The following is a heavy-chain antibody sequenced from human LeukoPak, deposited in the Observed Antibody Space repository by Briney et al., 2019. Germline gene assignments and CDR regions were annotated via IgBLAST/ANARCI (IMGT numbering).Heavy chain of an antibody. D-gene: IGHD1-26*01. CDR2: IKAKAHGGTI. CDR3: TTDGVGVEGATYDN. J-gene: IGHJ4*02. V-gene: IGHV3-15*01. Sequence: SGGSLRLSCAASGFTFINAWMAWVRQAPGKGLEWVGRIKAKAHGGTIEYAAPVKGRFTISRDDSKNTLYLQMNSLKTEDTAVYYCTTDGVGVEGATYDNWGQGTLVSVSS. CDR1: GFTFINAW.